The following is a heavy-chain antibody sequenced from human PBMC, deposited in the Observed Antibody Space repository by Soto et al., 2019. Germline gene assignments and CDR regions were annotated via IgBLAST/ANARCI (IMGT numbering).Heavy chain of an antibody. J-gene: IGHJ3*02. V-gene: IGHV4-61*08. Sequence: PSETLSLTCTVSGGSISSGGYYWSWIRQAPGKGPELVGYIYHTVNTNYNPALKSRVTISMDTSENQLSLQLSSVTAADTAVYYCARLQYTVVTALDIWGQGTMVTVSS. CDR2: IYHTVNT. CDR1: GGSISSGGYY. D-gene: IGHD2-15*01. CDR3: ARLQYTVVTALDI.